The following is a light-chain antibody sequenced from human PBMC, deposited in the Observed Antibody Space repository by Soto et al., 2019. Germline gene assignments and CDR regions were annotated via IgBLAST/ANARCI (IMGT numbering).Light chain of an antibody. Sequence: QSVLTQPRSLRGSPGQSVTISCTGPTIGAHSFVSWYQDRPDKVPKLLIYDVSQRPSGIPDRFSGSRSANTASLTISGLQADDAAAYYCCSYTGNKVFVFGTGTKVTVL. CDR3: CSYTGNKVFV. CDR2: DVS. V-gene: IGLV2-11*01. CDR1: TIGAHSF. J-gene: IGLJ1*01.